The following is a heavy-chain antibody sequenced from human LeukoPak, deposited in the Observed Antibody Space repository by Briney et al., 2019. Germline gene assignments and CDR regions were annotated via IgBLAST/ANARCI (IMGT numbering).Heavy chain of an antibody. CDR1: GGSFSGYY. CDR2: INHSGST. Sequence: PSETLSLTCAVYGGSFSGYYWSWIRQPPGKGLEWIGEINHSGSTNYNPSLKSRVTISVDTSKNQFSLKLSSVTAADTAVYYCARIVGARVDPWGQGTLVTVSS. J-gene: IGHJ5*02. D-gene: IGHD1-26*01. CDR3: ARIVGARVDP. V-gene: IGHV4-34*01.